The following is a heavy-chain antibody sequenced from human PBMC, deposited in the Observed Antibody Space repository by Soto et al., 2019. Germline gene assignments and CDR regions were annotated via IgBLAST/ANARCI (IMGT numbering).Heavy chain of an antibody. CDR1: GGSISGYS. CDR3: ARDGGIHLGFDH. V-gene: IGHV4-59*01. Sequence: QVQLQESGPGLVKPSEPLSLTCSVSGGSISGYSWTWIRQSPGKGLEWIGDVYYDGGTNYSPSLKGRVTISADTSKNQVSLTLASVTAADTAVYYCARDGGIHLGFDHWGQGSLVTVSS. CDR2: VYYDGGT. D-gene: IGHD3-16*01. J-gene: IGHJ4*02.